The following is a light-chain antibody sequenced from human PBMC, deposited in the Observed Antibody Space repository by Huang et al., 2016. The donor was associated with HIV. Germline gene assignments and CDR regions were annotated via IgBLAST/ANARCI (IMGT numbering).Light chain of an antibody. CDR2: GAY. V-gene: IGKV3-15*01. J-gene: IGKJ1*01. Sequence: EILMTQSPATLSVSPGERVTLSCRASQSVSGNLAWYQQEPGQPPRLLIYGAYTRATGIPARFSGSGSETEFTLTISSLQSEDFAIYYCQQYNKWPPWTFGQGTKVEI. CDR3: QQYNKWPPWT. CDR1: QSVSGN.